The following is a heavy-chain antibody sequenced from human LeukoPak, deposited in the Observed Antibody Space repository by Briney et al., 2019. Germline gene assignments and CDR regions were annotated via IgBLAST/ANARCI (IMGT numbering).Heavy chain of an antibody. V-gene: IGHV3-48*03. D-gene: IGHD1-14*01. Sequence: PGGSLRLSCAASGFTFSSYAMSWVRQAPGKGLQWVSHIHSSDGTTFYADSVKGRFTISRDNAKNSLYLQMSSLRVDDTAVYYCARAPESEHVYYWGEGILVTVST. CDR2: IHSSDGTT. CDR1: GFTFSSYA. CDR3: ARAPESEHVYY. J-gene: IGHJ4*01.